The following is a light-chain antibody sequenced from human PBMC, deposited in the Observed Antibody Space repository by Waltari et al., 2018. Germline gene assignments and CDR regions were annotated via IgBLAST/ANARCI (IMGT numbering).Light chain of an antibody. J-gene: IGLJ3*02. Sequence: QPALTQPASVSGSPGQSIIISCTETSSGVGIYNLSFCYQQHPGKAPKVIIYEGNKRPSEVSNRFSGSKSGNTASLTISGLQAEDEADYYCSSYTGTTTPRVFGGGTKLTVL. CDR2: EGN. CDR1: SSGVGIYNL. V-gene: IGLV2-23*01. CDR3: SSYTGTTTPRV.